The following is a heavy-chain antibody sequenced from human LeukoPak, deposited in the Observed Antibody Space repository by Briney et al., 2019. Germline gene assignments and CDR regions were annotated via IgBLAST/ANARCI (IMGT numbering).Heavy chain of an antibody. D-gene: IGHD3-3*01. CDR2: FYYSGST. CDR1: GGSISSYY. J-gene: IGHJ5*02. V-gene: IGHV4-59*01. CDR3: ARSHFRITIFGVVMNWFDP. Sequence: PSETLSLTCTVSGGSISSYYWSWIRQPPGKGLERIGYFYYSGSTNYNPSLKSRVTISVDTSKNQFSLKLSSVTAADTAVYYCARSHFRITIFGVVMNWFDPWGQGTLVTVSS.